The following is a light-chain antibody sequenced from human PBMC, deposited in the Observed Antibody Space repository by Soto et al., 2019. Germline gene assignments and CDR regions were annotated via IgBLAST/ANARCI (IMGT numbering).Light chain of an antibody. Sequence: EIVLTQPPGTLSLSPGERATLSCRASQSVSSSYLAWYQQKPGQAPRLLIYGASSRATGIPDRFSGSGSGTDFTLTMSRLEPEDFAVYYCQQYGSSPWTFGQGTKV. V-gene: IGKV3-20*01. J-gene: IGKJ1*01. CDR1: QSVSSSY. CDR3: QQYGSSPWT. CDR2: GAS.